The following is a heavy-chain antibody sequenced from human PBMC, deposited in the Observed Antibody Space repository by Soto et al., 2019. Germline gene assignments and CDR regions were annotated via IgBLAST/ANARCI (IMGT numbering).Heavy chain of an antibody. D-gene: IGHD3-16*01. CDR1: GFTFSTSA. CDR3: AADVGGSIYALARH. Sequence: QMQLVQSGPEAKKPETSVKVSCKTSGFTFSTSAVHWVRQARGHRLQWIGWIDVGSCNANDAQMLQERVTISSHMSTSTAYMELSSLTPEDTAVYGCAADVGGSIYALARHWGPGTMVTVSS. V-gene: IGHV1-58*01. CDR2: IDVGSCNA. J-gene: IGHJ4*02.